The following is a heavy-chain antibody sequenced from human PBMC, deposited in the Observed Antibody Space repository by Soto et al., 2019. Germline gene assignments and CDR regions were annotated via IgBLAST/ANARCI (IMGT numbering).Heavy chain of an antibody. D-gene: IGHD3-10*01. J-gene: IGHJ4*02. Sequence: XGSLRLSCAASGFTFSSYRMNWVRQAPGKGLEWVSSISSSSSYIYYADSVKGRFTISRDNAKNSLYLQMNSLRAEDTAVYYCARDAPGWFGELSAPDTHDDWGQGTLVTVSS. CDR1: GFTFSSYR. CDR2: ISSSSSYI. V-gene: IGHV3-21*01. CDR3: ARDAPGWFGELSAPDTHDD.